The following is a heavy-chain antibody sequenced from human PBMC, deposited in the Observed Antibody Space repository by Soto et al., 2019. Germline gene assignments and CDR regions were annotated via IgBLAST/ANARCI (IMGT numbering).Heavy chain of an antibody. CDR3: ARDHHCTSISCYRVYYYMGV. CDR2: ISSSSTDI. CDR1: GFTFNSYS. D-gene: IGHD2-2*01. V-gene: IGHV3-21*01. Sequence: EVQLVESGGGLVKPGGSLRLSCAASGFTFNSYSMNWVRQAPGKGLEWVSSISSSSTDIYYADSVKGRFTISRDNAKNSLYLQLNSLRAEDTAVYYCARDHHCTSISCYRVYYYMGVWGRGTTVTVSS. J-gene: IGHJ6*03.